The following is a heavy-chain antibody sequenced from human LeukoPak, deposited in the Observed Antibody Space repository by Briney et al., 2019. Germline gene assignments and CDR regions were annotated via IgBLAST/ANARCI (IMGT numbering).Heavy chain of an antibody. CDR3: AKAPVTTCSGAYCYPFDY. J-gene: IGHJ4*02. CDR1: GFTFSSYA. V-gene: IGHV3-23*01. Sequence: GGSLRLSCAASGFTFSSYAMSWVRQAPGKGLEWVSAISVSSNTYHADSVKGRFTISRDSSKNTLYLQMNRLRAEDAAVYYCAKAPVTTCSGAYCYPFDYWGQGTLVTVSS. CDR2: ISVSSNT. D-gene: IGHD2-21*01.